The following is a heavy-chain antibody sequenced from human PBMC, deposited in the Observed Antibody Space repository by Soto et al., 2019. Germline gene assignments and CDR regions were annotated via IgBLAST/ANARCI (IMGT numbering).Heavy chain of an antibody. CDR2: INQGGST. CDR1: GGSFSGYY. V-gene: IGHV4-34*01. J-gene: IGHJ6*03. D-gene: IGHD3-10*01. Sequence: SETLSLTCAVYGGSFSGYYWSWIRQPPGKGLEWIGEINQGGSTNYNPSLNGRVTISVDTSKNQFSLKLSSVTAADTAVYYCARAPYYYGSGRNYYYYYMDVWGKGTTVTVSS. CDR3: ARAPYYYGSGRNYYYYYMDV.